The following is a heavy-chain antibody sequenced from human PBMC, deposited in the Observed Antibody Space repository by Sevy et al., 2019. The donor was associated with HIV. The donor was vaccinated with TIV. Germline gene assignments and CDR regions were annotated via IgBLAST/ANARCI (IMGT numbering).Heavy chain of an antibody. CDR2: IDWDDTK. V-gene: IGHV2-70*01. Sequence: SGPTLVKPTQTLTLTCTLSGFSLNTSGMCVTWIRQPPGKALEWLALIDWDDTKYYSTSLKTSLTISKDTSKNQVVLTMANMDPEDTATYYCARTPGDYDGSGGFDYWGQGTLVTVSS. CDR1: GFSLNTSGMC. CDR3: ARTPGDYDGSGGFDY. J-gene: IGHJ4*02. D-gene: IGHD3-10*01.